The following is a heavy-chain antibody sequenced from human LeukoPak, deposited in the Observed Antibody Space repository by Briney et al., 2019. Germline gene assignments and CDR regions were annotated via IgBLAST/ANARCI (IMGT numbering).Heavy chain of an antibody. CDR1: GGSISSYY. Sequence: SETLSLTCTVSGGSISSYYWSWIRQPPGKGLEWIGYIYYSGSTNYNPSHKSRVTISVDTSKNQFSLKLSSVTAADTAVYYCARCLGYYDSSADYMDVWGKGTTVTVSS. V-gene: IGHV4-59*01. CDR3: ARCLGYYDSSADYMDV. D-gene: IGHD3-22*01. CDR2: IYYSGST. J-gene: IGHJ6*03.